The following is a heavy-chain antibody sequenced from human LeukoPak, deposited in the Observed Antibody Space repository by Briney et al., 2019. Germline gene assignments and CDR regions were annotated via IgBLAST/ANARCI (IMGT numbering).Heavy chain of an antibody. CDR2: INHSGST. D-gene: IGHD1-26*01. V-gene: IGHV4-34*01. J-gene: IGHJ4*02. Sequence: SETLSLTCAVYGGSFSGYYWSWIRQPPGKGLEWIGEINHSGSTNYNPSLKSRVTISVDTSKNQFSLKLSSVTAADTAVYYCARARRGSYSPLDYWGQGTLVTVSS. CDR3: ARARRGSYSPLDY. CDR1: GGSFSGYY.